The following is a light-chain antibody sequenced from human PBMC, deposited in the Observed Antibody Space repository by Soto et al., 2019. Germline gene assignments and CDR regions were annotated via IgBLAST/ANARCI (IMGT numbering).Light chain of an antibody. CDR1: QSISSN. V-gene: IGKV3-11*01. J-gene: IGKJ5*01. Sequence: EKVVTESPGTLALSPGERATLSCKASQSISSNLAGYQQKPGQAPRLLIYDASNRATGIPARFSGSGSVLFFTLTISRLEPEDSAVLQCRHRNLWPILFGHGTRLEIK. CDR3: RHRNLWPIL. CDR2: DAS.